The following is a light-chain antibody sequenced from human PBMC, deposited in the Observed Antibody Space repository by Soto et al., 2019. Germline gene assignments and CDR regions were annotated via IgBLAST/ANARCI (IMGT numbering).Light chain of an antibody. V-gene: IGLV2-8*01. J-gene: IGLJ1*01. CDR2: EVS. CDR3: CSYAGSNNYV. CDR1: SSDVGGYKY. Sequence: QSVLTQPPSASGSPGQSVTISCTGTSSDVGGYKYVSWFQQHPGKAPKLMICEVSKRPSGVPDRFSVSRSGNTASLTVSGLQAEDEADYYCCSYAGSNNYVFGTGTKVTVL.